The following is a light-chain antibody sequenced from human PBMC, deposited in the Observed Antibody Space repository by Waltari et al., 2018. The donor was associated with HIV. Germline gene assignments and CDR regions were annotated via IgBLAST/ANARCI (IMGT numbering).Light chain of an antibody. V-gene: IGLV1-47*01. CDR1: SSNIGHHY. J-gene: IGLJ2*01. Sequence: QSVLAPPPSASGTPGQRVTISCSGSSSNIGHHYVYWYQQIPGTTPKLLIYRDNQWPSGVPDRFSGSKSGTSASLAISGLRSEDEAIYFCATWDDRLSGVLFGGGTKLTVL. CDR3: ATWDDRLSGVL. CDR2: RDN.